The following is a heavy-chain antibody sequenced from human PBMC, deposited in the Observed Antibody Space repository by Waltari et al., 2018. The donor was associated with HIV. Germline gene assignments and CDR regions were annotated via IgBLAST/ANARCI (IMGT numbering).Heavy chain of an antibody. V-gene: IGHV3-74*01. D-gene: IGHD3-10*01. Sequence: EVQLVESGGGLVQPGGSLRLSCSASGFTFSSYWMHWVRQAPGKGLVWVAGIKRDGSTIRYADSVKGRFTISRDNAKNTLYLKMNSLRAEDTALYYCARGQYYSMDVWGQGTTVTVSS. J-gene: IGHJ6*02. CDR3: ARGQYYSMDV. CDR1: GFTFSSYW. CDR2: IKRDGSTI.